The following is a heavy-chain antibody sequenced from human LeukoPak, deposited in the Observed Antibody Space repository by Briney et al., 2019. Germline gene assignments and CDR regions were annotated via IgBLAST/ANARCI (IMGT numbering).Heavy chain of an antibody. CDR1: GGTFSSYA. D-gene: IGHD6-6*01. J-gene: IGHJ4*02. CDR3: ARDIAARTYNFDY. CDR2: INPNSGGT. Sequence: ASVKVSCKASGGTFSSYAISWVRQAPGQGLEWMGWINPNSGGTNYAQKFQGRVTMTRDTSISTAYMELSRLRSDDTAVYYCARDIAARTYNFDYWGQGTLVTVSS. V-gene: IGHV1-2*02.